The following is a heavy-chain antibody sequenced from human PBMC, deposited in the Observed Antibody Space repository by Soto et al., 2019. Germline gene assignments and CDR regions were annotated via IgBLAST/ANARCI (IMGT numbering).Heavy chain of an antibody. D-gene: IGHD3-16*01. CDR1: GYSITSGFY. CDR2: ISYSAKT. V-gene: IGHV4-38-2*01. Sequence: PSETLSLTCGVSGYSITSGFYWGWVRQSPGKGLEWIGTISYSAKTFYNPSLASRFSMAVDSSKNQFSLRLTSVTAADTALYYCTRGAGAPWVRFDSWGRGILGTVSP. J-gene: IGHJ4*02. CDR3: TRGAGAPWVRFDS.